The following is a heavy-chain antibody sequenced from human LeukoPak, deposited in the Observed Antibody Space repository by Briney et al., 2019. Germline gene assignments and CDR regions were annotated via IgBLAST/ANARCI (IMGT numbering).Heavy chain of an antibody. CDR1: GFTFSSYW. D-gene: IGHD3-10*01. CDR2: IKQDGSEK. Sequence: GGSLRLSCAASGFTFSSYWMTWVRQAPGKGLEWVANIKQDGSEKYYVDSVKGRFTISRDNAKNSVYLQMNSLRAEDTAVYYCARALSGSRAEYFQHWGQGTLVTVSS. V-gene: IGHV3-7*01. CDR3: ARALSGSRAEYFQH. J-gene: IGHJ1*01.